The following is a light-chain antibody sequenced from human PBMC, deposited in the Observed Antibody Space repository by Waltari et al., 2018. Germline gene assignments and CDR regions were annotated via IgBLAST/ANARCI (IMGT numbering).Light chain of an antibody. V-gene: IGLV2-14*03. CDR3: SSYTSSSTLGV. CDR1: SSDVVGYTY. Sequence: QSALTQPASVSGSPGQSITISCTGTSSDVVGYTYVPWYQQHPGKAPKLMIYDVSNRPSGVSNRFSGSKSGNTASLTISGLQAEDEADYYCSSYTSSSTLGVFGTGTKVTVL. J-gene: IGLJ1*01. CDR2: DVS.